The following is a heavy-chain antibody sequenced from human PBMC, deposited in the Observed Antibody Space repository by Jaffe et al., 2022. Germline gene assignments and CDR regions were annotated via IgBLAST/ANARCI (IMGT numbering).Heavy chain of an antibody. J-gene: IGHJ4*02. CDR3: AKGQDIPIFGVVNFPWYY. CDR2: IRYDGSNK. CDR1: GFTFSSYG. V-gene: IGHV3-30*02. D-gene: IGHD3-3*01. Sequence: QVQLVESGGGVVQPGGSLRLSCAASGFTFSSYGMHWVRQAPGKGLEWVAFIRYDGSNKYYADSVKGRFTISRDNSKNTLYLQMNSLRAEDTAVYYCAKGQDIPIFGVVNFPWYYWGQGTLVTVSS.